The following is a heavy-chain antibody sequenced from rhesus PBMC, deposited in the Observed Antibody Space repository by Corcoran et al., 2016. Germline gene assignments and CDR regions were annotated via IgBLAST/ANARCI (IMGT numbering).Heavy chain of an antibody. CDR1: GGFISRNC. CDR3: ARVPSSTVAASVY. J-gene: IGHJ4*01. Sequence: QAQLQESGPGRVKPSETRSLPCAVSGGFISRNCWSWFRQPPRKGLVWIGYIYGSSGSTYYNPSLKSRVTISTDTCKNQFSLKLSSVTAADTAVYYCARVPSSTVAASVYWGQGVLVTVSS. CDR2: IYGSSGST. V-gene: IGHV4-160*01. D-gene: IGHD4-29*01.